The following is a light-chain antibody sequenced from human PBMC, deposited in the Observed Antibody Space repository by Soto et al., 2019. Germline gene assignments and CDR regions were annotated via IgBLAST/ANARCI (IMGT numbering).Light chain of an antibody. CDR1: QDITTF. J-gene: IGKJ2*01. Sequence: DIQMTQSPSSLSASVGDRVTITCQASQDITTFLNWYQQKPGKAPKLLIYDASNLETGGPSRFSGSGSGTDFTFSISTLQPEDIATYYCQQYASDPYTFGQGTKLEIK. V-gene: IGKV1-33*01. CDR2: DAS. CDR3: QQYASDPYT.